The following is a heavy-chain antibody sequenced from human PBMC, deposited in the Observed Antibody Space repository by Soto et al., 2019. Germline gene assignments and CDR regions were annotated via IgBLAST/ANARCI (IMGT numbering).Heavy chain of an antibody. J-gene: IGHJ6*02. Sequence: GGSLRLSCPASGFTFSSYGMHWVRQAPGKGLEWVAVISYDGSNKYYADSVKGRFTISRDNSKNTLYLQMNSLRAEDTAVYYCAKDLESSGGMDVWGQGTTVTVSS. CDR3: AKDLESSGGMDV. CDR1: GFTFSSYG. D-gene: IGHD3-3*01. CDR2: ISYDGSNK. V-gene: IGHV3-30*18.